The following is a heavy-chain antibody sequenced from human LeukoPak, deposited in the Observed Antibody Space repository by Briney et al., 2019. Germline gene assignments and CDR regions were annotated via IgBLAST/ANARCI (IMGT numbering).Heavy chain of an antibody. Sequence: SETLSLTCSVSGGSISSVAYYWSWVRQTPGKGLEWIGYTYHSGSPRYNPSLESRVTISADRSKNQFSLSLTSVTAADTATYYCVRATSAYDSGHMDVWGQGTTVTVSS. CDR3: VRATSAYDSGHMDV. D-gene: IGHD5-12*01. CDR2: TYHSGSP. J-gene: IGHJ6*02. CDR1: GGSISSVAYY. V-gene: IGHV4-30-2*01.